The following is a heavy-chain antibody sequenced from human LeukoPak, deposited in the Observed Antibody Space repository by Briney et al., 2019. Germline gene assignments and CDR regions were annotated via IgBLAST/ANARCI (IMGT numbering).Heavy chain of an antibody. J-gene: IGHJ4*02. CDR2: ISGSGGST. D-gene: IGHD3/OR15-3a*01. V-gene: IGHV3-23*01. CDR1: GFTFSNYA. Sequence: GGSLRLSCAASGFTFSNYAMSWARQAPGKGLEWVSAISGSGGSTYYADSVKGRFTISRDNSKNTLYLQMNSLRAEDTAVYYCAKVWDWGIGSYWGQGTLVTVSS. CDR3: AKVWDWGIGSY.